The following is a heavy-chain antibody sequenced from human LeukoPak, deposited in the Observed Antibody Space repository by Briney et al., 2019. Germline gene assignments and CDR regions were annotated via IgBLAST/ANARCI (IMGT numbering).Heavy chain of an antibody. J-gene: IGHJ4*02. CDR3: ARHKSLTAMALDY. D-gene: IGHD5-18*01. CDR1: GYSFTSYC. CDR2: IYPGDSDT. V-gene: IGHV5-51*01. Sequence: ESLKTPRKGPGYSFTSYCIGWVRQRPGKGLGGSGIIYPGDSDTRYSPSVQGQVTTSADKSISTAYLQWSSLKASDTAMYYCARHKSLTAMALDYWGQGTLVTVSS.